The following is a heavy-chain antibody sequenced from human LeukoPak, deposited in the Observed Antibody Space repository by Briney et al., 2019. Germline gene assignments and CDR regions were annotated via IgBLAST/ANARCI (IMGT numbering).Heavy chain of an antibody. V-gene: IGHV3-11*01. CDR1: GFTFNGYY. Sequence: GGPLRLSCAASGFTFNGYYMSWIRQAPGKGLEWLSYINIGGTNTHYADSVKGRFTISRDNAKKSLYLEMNNLRAEDTAVYYCATDGAGFDTWGQGVLVTVSS. CDR2: INIGGTNT. J-gene: IGHJ5*02. CDR3: ATDGAGFDT.